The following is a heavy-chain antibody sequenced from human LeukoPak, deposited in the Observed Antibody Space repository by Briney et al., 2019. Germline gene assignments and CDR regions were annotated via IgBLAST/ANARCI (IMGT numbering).Heavy chain of an antibody. Sequence: GGSLRLSCAASGFTLSSYAMSWVRQAPGKGLEWVSTISGSGGSTYYADSVKGRFTISRDNAKNSLYLQMNNLRAEDTAVYYCARDKYGSGSYSWSKRLDSWGQGTLVTVSS. V-gene: IGHV3-23*01. CDR1: GFTLSSYA. CDR2: ISGSGGST. D-gene: IGHD3-10*01. J-gene: IGHJ4*02. CDR3: ARDKYGSGSYSWSKRLDS.